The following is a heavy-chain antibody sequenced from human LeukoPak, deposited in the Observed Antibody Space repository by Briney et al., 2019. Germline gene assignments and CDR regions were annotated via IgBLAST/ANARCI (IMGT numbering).Heavy chain of an antibody. CDR2: INAGNGNT. J-gene: IGHJ4*02. V-gene: IGHV1-3*01. Sequence: GSSVKVSCKASGYTFTSYAMHWVRQAPGQRLEWMGWINAGNGNTKYSQKFQGRVTITRDTSASTAYMELSSLRSEDTAVYYCARETDVYDYSFDYWGQGTLVTVSS. CDR3: ARETDVYDYSFDY. CDR1: GYTFTSYA. D-gene: IGHD5/OR15-5a*01.